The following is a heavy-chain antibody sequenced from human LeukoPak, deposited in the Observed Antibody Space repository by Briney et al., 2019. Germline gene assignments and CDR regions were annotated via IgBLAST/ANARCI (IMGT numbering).Heavy chain of an antibody. V-gene: IGHV3-20*04. CDR1: GFTFYDYG. Sequence: GGSLRLSCAASGFTFYDYGMSWVRQAPGKGLEWVSGINWKGGRTGYADSGKGRFTISRDNAKNSLYLQMNSLRAEDTALYYCAREDIGYPGSYNYWGQGTLVTVSS. CDR3: AREDIGYPGSYNY. J-gene: IGHJ4*02. CDR2: INWKGGRT. D-gene: IGHD3-10*01.